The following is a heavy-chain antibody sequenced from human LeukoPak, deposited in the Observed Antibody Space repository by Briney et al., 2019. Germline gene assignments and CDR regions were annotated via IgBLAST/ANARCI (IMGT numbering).Heavy chain of an antibody. V-gene: IGHV3-23*01. CDR3: AKFGGYCSSTSCYVRNYYYYGMDV. J-gene: IGHJ6*02. Sequence: YADSVKGRFTISRDNSKNTLYLQMNSLRAEDTAVYYRAKFGGYCSSTSCYVRNYYYYGMDVWGQGTTVTVSS. D-gene: IGHD2-2*01.